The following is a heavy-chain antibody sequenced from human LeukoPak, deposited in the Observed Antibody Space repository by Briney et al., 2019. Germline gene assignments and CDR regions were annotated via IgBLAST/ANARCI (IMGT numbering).Heavy chain of an antibody. V-gene: IGHV4-30-2*01. Sequence: SETLSLTCAVSGVSITSDTYYWSWIRQPPGKGLEWIGYILHSGSTHHNPSLKSRVTILVDTSKNQFSLKLSSVTAADTAVYFCARTRDFRSAYFDYWGQGILVTVSS. D-gene: IGHD3-3*01. CDR3: ARTRDFRSAYFDY. CDR1: GVSITSDTYY. CDR2: ILHSGST. J-gene: IGHJ4*02.